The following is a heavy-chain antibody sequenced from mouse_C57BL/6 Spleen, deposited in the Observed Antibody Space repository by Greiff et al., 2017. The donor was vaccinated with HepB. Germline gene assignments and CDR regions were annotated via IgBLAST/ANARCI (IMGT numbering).Heavy chain of an antibody. D-gene: IGHD1-1*01. CDR3: ARGTTVVATSSYWYFDV. CDR1: GYAFSSSW. Sequence: QVQLQQSGPELVKPGASVKISCKASGYAFSSSWMNWVKQRPGKGLEWIGRIYPGDGDTNYNGKFKGKATLTADKSSSTAYMQLSSLTSEDSAVYFCARGTTVVATSSYWYFDVWGTGTTVTVSS. V-gene: IGHV1-82*01. J-gene: IGHJ1*03. CDR2: IYPGDGDT.